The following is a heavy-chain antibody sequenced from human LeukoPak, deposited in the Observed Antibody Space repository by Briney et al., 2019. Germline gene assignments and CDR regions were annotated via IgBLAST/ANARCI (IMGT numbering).Heavy chain of an antibody. CDR2: VSGSGGST. CDR1: GFIFSTYA. D-gene: IGHD3-10*01. CDR3: AKDGYGSGSYLDY. J-gene: IGHJ4*02. Sequence: GGSLRLSCATSGFIFSTYALSWVRQAPGKGLEWASAVSGSGGSTYYADPVKGRFTISRDNSKNTLYLQMNSLRAEDTAVYYCAKDGYGSGSYLDYWGQGTLVTVSS. V-gene: IGHV3-23*01.